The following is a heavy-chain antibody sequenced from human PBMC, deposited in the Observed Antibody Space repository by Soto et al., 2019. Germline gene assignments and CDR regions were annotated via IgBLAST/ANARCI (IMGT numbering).Heavy chain of an antibody. Sequence: EVQLVESGGGLAQPGGSLRLSCAASGFTFSSYSVNWVRQAPGKGLEWVSNIWSASNINYADSVKGRFTVSRDNAKNSMSLQMNGLRDVDTAVYYCVRDYSFGFDYWGQGILVTVSS. D-gene: IGHD6-13*01. CDR3: VRDYSFGFDY. CDR2: IWSASNI. V-gene: IGHV3-48*02. J-gene: IGHJ4*02. CDR1: GFTFSSYS.